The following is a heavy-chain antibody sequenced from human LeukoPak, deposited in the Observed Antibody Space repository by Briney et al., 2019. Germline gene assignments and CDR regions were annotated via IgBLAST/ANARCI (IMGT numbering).Heavy chain of an antibody. Sequence: GGTLRLSCAASGFTFSSYGMSWVRQAPGKGLEWVSGISGSGSDGSTYYADSVKGRFTISRDNSKNTLYLQMNSLRAEDTAVYYCAKDMRPHCSGGSCYGPPSELDYWGQGTLVTVSS. V-gene: IGHV3-23*01. CDR2: ISGSGSDGST. CDR1: GFTFSSYG. CDR3: AKDMRPHCSGGSCYGPPSELDY. D-gene: IGHD2-15*01. J-gene: IGHJ4*02.